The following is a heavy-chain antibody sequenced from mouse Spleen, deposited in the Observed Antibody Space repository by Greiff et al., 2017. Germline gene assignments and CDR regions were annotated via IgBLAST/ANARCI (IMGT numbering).Heavy chain of an antibody. CDR1: GYSFTSYY. Sequence: VQLQQSGPELVKPGASVKISCKASGYSFTSYYIHWVKQRPGQGLEWIGWIYPGSGNTKYNEKFKGKATLTADTSSSTAYMQLSSLTSEDSAVYYCAREETTVVAKAMDYWGQGTSVTVSS. CDR2: IYPGSGNT. V-gene: IGHV1-66*01. D-gene: IGHD1-1*01. CDR3: AREETTVVAKAMDY. J-gene: IGHJ4*01.